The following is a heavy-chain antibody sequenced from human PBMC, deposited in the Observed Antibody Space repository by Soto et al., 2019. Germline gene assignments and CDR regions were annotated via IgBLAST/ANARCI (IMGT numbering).Heavy chain of an antibody. CDR3: ARDLDEGSFYNYAMDA. Sequence: VGSLRLSCAASGFTFSGYSMNWVRQAPGKGLEWVSSISSSSNNIYYADSVKGRFTISRDNAKNSLYLQMNNLRAEDTAVYYCARDLDEGSFYNYAMDAWGQGTTVTVSS. J-gene: IGHJ6*02. D-gene: IGHD6-6*01. CDR1: GFTFSGYS. CDR2: ISSSSNNI. V-gene: IGHV3-21*01.